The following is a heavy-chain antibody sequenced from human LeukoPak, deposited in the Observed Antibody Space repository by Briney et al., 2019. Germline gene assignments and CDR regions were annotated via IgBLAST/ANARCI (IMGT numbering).Heavy chain of an antibody. J-gene: IGHJ2*01. CDR2: IYPGDSDT. Sequence: NLGESLKISCKGSAYSFTSYWIGWVRQMPGKGLEWMGIIYPGDSDTRYSPSFQGQVTISADKSISTAYPQWSSLKASDTAMYYCAITRRMTTVTTGDWYFDLWGRGTLVTVSS. CDR1: AYSFTSYW. V-gene: IGHV5-51*01. D-gene: IGHD4-17*01. CDR3: AITRRMTTVTTGDWYFDL.